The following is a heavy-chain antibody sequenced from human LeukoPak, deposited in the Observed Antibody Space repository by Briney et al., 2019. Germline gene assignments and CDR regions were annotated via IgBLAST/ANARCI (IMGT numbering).Heavy chain of an antibody. D-gene: IGHD6-19*01. CDR1: GFIVDDHG. V-gene: IGHV3-20*04. Sequence: GGSLRLSCAASGFIVDDHGMSWVRQAPGKGLEWASGINWNGGSTGYADSVKGRFTISRDNAKNSLYLQMNSLSAEDTALYYCAKNLGSGWYFPFDYWGQGTLVAVSS. CDR3: AKNLGSGWYFPFDY. J-gene: IGHJ4*02. CDR2: INWNGGST.